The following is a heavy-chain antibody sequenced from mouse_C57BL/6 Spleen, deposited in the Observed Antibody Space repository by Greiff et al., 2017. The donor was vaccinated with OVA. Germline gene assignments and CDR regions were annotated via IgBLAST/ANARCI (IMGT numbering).Heavy chain of an antibody. CDR2: ISDGGSYT. Sequence: DVMLVESGGGLVKPGGSLKLSCAASGFTFSSYAMSWVRQTPEKRLEWVATISDGGSYTYYPDNVKGRFTISRDNAKNNLYLQMSHLKSEDTAMYYCASNYGSSPLYYAMDYWGQGTSVTVSS. D-gene: IGHD1-1*01. CDR3: ASNYGSSPLYYAMDY. CDR1: GFTFSSYA. J-gene: IGHJ4*01. V-gene: IGHV5-4*03.